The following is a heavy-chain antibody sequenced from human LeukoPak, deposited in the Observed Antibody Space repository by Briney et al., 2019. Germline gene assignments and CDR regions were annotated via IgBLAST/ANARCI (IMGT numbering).Heavy chain of an antibody. Sequence: GASVKVSCTASGGTFSSYAISWVRQAPGQGLEWMGRIIPIFGIANYAQKFQGRVTITADKPTSTAYMELSSLRSEDTAVYYCASSTIPLSQRIYYYGMDVWGQGTTVTVSS. J-gene: IGHJ6*02. CDR2: IIPIFGIA. V-gene: IGHV1-69*04. CDR3: ASSTIPLSQRIYYYGMDV. D-gene: IGHD3-3*01. CDR1: GGTFSSYA.